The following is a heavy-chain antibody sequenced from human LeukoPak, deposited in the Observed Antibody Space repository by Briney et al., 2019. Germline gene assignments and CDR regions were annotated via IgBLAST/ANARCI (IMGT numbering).Heavy chain of an antibody. CDR1: GFTFSTYS. J-gene: IGHJ4*02. CDR2: ISSSSTYI. CDR3: ARGDDNYFDY. V-gene: IGHV3-21*01. D-gene: IGHD2-21*02. Sequence: GGSLRLSCAASGFTFSTYSMNWVRQAPGKGLEWVSSISSSSTYIYYADSLKGRFTISRDNAKNSLYLQVNSLRAEDTAVYYCARGDDNYFDYWGQGTLVTVSS.